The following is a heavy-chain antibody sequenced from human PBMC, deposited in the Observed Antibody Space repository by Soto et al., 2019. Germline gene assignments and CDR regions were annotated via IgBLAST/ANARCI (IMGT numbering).Heavy chain of an antibody. V-gene: IGHV3-7*01. J-gene: IGHJ3*02. D-gene: IGHD6-13*01. Sequence: PGGSLRLSCAASGFTFSSYWMSWVRQAPGKGLEWVANIKQDGSEKYYVDSVKGRFTISRDNAKNTLYLQMNSLRAEDTAVYYCARSSSWYSYDAFDIWGQGTMVTVSS. CDR2: IKQDGSEK. CDR3: ARSSSWYSYDAFDI. CDR1: GFTFSSYW.